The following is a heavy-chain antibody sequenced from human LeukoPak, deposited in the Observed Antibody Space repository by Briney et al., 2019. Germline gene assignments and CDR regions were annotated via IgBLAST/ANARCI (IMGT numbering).Heavy chain of an antibody. J-gene: IGHJ4*02. Sequence: TGGSLRLSCAASGFTFSDYSMNWVRRAPGKGLEWILYIGIDSGNTNYADSVKGRFTISGDKAKNSLYLQMNSLRVEDTAVYYCARDYKYAFDNWGQGTLVTVSS. V-gene: IGHV3-48*01. CDR3: ARDYKYAFDN. CDR1: GFTFSDYS. CDR2: IGIDSGNT. D-gene: IGHD5-24*01.